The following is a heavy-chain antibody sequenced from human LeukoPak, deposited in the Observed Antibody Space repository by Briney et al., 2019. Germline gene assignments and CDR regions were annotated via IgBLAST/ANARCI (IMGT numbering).Heavy chain of an antibody. Sequence: SETLSLTCTVSGGSISSYYWSWIRQPAGKGLEWIGRIYTSGSTNYNPSLKSRVTMSVDTSKNQFSLKLSSVTAADTAVYYCARGLGEYGSGSYSYFDYWGQGTTVTVSS. CDR3: ARGLGEYGSGSYSYFDY. CDR2: IYTSGST. CDR1: GGSISSYY. J-gene: IGHJ4*03. D-gene: IGHD3-10*01. V-gene: IGHV4-4*07.